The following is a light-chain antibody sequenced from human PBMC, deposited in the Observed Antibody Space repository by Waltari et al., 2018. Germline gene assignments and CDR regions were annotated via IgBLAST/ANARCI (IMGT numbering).Light chain of an antibody. CDR3: QTGGHGTWV. J-gene: IGLJ3*02. Sequence: QLVLTQSPSASASLGASVKLTCTLSSGHSSNVIAWLQQQPEKGPRYLMKVNRDGSHSKGDKIPDRFQGSSSGAEHYLTISSLQSEDEADYYCQTGGHGTWVFGGGTKLTVL. CDR2: VNRDGSH. V-gene: IGLV4-69*01. CDR1: SGHSSNV.